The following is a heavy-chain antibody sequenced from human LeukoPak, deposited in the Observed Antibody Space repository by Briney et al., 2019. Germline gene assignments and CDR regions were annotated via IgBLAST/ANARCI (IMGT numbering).Heavy chain of an antibody. D-gene: IGHD3-16*02. CDR3: ARAYLRLGELSALDY. Sequence: PGRSLRLSCAASGFTFSSYDMHWVRQAPGKGLEWVAVISYDGSNKYYADSVKGRFTISRDNSKNTLYLQMNSLRAEDTAVYYCARAYLRLGELSALDYWGQGILVTVSS. CDR1: GFTFSSYD. J-gene: IGHJ4*02. CDR2: ISYDGSNK. V-gene: IGHV3-30*04.